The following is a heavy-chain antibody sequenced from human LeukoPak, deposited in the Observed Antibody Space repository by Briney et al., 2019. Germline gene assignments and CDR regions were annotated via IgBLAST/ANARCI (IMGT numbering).Heavy chain of an antibody. D-gene: IGHD3-9*01. J-gene: IGHJ4*02. CDR2: ISRASESI. Sequence: GGSLRLSCTASGFSFNSYSMTWVRQAPGKGLEWVAIISRASESIFYADSLKGRFTISRDNAKNFLYLQMNSLRAEDTAVYYCARTYYDILTGYNPYFDYWGQGILVTVSS. CDR3: ARTYYDILTGYNPYFDY. CDR1: GFSFNSYS. V-gene: IGHV3-21*01.